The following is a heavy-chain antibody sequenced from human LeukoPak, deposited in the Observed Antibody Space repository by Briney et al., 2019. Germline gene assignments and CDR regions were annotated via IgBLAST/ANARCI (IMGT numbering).Heavy chain of an antibody. D-gene: IGHD3-10*01. CDR1: GGSISSGDYY. Sequence: SETLSLTCTVSGGSISSGDYYWSWIRQPPGKGLEWIGNIYYSGSTDYNPSLKSRITISVDTSKKQFSLKLSSVTAADTAVYFCARVDTVVRGVIRYDYWGQGTLVTVTS. J-gene: IGHJ4*02. CDR2: IYYSGST. V-gene: IGHV4-30-4*01. CDR3: ARVDTVVRGVIRYDY.